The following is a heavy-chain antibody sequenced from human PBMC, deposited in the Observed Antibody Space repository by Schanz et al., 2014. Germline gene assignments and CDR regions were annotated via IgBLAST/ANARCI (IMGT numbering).Heavy chain of an antibody. CDR2: ISSSGSYI. CDR1: GFSFSSYS. V-gene: IGHV3-21*01. CDR3: AIIGVMVAVAGTRADY. Sequence: DLVESGGGLIQRGESLRLSCSASGFSFSSYSMNWVRQAPGKGLEWVSSISSSGSYIHYADSVKGRFSISRDNAKNSLFLQMNRLRAEDTALYYCAIIGVMVAVAGTRADYWGQGTLVTVSS. J-gene: IGHJ4*02. D-gene: IGHD6-19*01.